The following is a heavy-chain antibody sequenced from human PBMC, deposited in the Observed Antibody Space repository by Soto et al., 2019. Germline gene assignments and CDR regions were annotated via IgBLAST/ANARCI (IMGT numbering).Heavy chain of an antibody. CDR2: IIPIFGTA. J-gene: IGHJ6*02. D-gene: IGHD2-15*01. V-gene: IGHV1-69*01. Sequence: QVQLVQSGAEVKKPGSSVKVSCKASGGTFSSYAISWVRQAHGQGLEWMGGIIPIFGTANYAQKFQGRVTITADESTSTAYMELSSLRSEDTAVYYCARDEKGCSGGSCYSPLYYYYGMDVWGQGTTVTVSS. CDR3: ARDEKGCSGGSCYSPLYYYYGMDV. CDR1: GGTFSSYA.